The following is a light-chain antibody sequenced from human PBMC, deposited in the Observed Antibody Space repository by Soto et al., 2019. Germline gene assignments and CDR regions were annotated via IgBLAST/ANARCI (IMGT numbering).Light chain of an antibody. CDR2: DAS. Sequence: EIVMTQSPATLSVSPGERATLSCRASQSVSSNLAWYQQKPGQAPRLLIYDASNRATGIPARFSGSGSGTDFTLTITSLEPENFAVYFCQQRRNWPSILGGGTRVDIK. CDR1: QSVSSN. CDR3: QQRRNWPSI. J-gene: IGKJ4*01. V-gene: IGKV3D-11*03.